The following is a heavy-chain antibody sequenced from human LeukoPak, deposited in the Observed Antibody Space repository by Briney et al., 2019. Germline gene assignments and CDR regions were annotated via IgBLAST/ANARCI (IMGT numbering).Heavy chain of an antibody. V-gene: IGHV3-66*01. CDR2: VYSGGLT. J-gene: IGHJ6*02. CDR3: VRDRWPGLGDF. CDR1: GFIVSENY. Sequence: GGSLRLSCAASGFIVSENYMSWVRQAPGKGLEWVSTVYSGGLTFYADPVKGRFTISRDNSKNTLYLRMSSLRAEDAAVYYCVRDRWPGLGDFWGQGTTVTVSS. D-gene: IGHD6-19*01.